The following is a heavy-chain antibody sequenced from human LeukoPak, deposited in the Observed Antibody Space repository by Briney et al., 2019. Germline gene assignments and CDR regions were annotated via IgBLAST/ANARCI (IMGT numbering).Heavy chain of an antibody. CDR1: GYTFTSYD. CDR3: ASGVYCSSTSCMDV. D-gene: IGHD2-2*01. V-gene: IGHV1-8*03. Sequence: ASVKVSCKASGYTFTSYDINWVRQATGQGLEWMGWMNPNSGDTGYAQRFQGRVTITRNTSISTAYMELSSLRSEDTAVYYCASGVYCSSTSCMDVWGKGTTVTVSS. CDR2: MNPNSGDT. J-gene: IGHJ6*03.